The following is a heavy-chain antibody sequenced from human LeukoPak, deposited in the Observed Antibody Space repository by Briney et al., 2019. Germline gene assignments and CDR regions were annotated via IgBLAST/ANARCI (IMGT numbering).Heavy chain of an antibody. CDR3: ATNSEGYCSSTSCPYYYYYYMDV. J-gene: IGHJ6*03. Sequence: SETLSLTCTVSGGSISSSSYYWGWIRQPPGKGLEWIGSIYYNGSTYYNPSLKSRVTISVDTSKNQFSLKLSSVTAADTAVYYCATNSEGYCSSTSCPYYYYYYMDVWGKGTTVTVSS. CDR2: IYYNGST. D-gene: IGHD2-2*01. V-gene: IGHV4-39*01. CDR1: GGSISSSSYY.